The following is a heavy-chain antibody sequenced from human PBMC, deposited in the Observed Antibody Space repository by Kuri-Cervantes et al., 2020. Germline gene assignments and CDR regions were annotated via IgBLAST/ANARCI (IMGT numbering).Heavy chain of an antibody. D-gene: IGHD4-23*01. CDR2: IYYSGST. CDR1: GGSISSYY. J-gene: IGHJ4*02. V-gene: IGHV4-59*12. Sequence: GSLRLSCTVSGGSISSYYWSWIRQPPGKGLEWIGYIYYSGSTNYNPSLKSRVPISVDTSKNQFSLKLSSVTAADTAVYYCARDYGGDSLLTFLDYWGQGTLVTVSS. CDR3: ARDYGGDSLLTFLDY.